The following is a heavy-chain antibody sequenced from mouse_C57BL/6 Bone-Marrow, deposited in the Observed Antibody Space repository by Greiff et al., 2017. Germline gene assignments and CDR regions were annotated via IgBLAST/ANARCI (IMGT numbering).Heavy chain of an antibody. J-gene: IGHJ2*01. CDR3: ARSGPLGRSFDY. Sequence: QVQLQQSGAELVKPGASVKMSCKASGYTFTSYWITWVKQRPGQGLEWIGDIYPTSGRTNYNEKFKSKAILTVDTSSNTAYMQLSSLTSEDSAVFCWARSGPLGRSFDYWGQGTTRTVSS. D-gene: IGHD4-1*01. CDR1: GYTFTSYW. V-gene: IGHV1-55*01. CDR2: IYPTSGRT.